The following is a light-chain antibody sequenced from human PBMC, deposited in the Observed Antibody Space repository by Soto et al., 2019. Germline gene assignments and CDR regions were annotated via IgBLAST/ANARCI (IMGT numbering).Light chain of an antibody. V-gene: IGKV1-39*01. CDR1: QNILKY. CDR3: QHSYTTPPWT. J-gene: IGKJ1*01. Sequence: DIQMTQSPSSVSASVGDRVTITCRASQNILKYLNWYQQKPGKAPNLLISAASNLQSGVPSMFSGSGSGTDFTLTISSLQPEDFATYYCQHSYTTPPWTFGQGTKVEIK. CDR2: AAS.